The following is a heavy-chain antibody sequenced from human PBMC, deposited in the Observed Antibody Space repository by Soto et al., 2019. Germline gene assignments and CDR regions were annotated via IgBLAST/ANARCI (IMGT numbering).Heavy chain of an antibody. CDR1: GYTFTTYA. V-gene: IGHV1-3*01. D-gene: IGHD3-22*01. CDR2: INVGNGNT. J-gene: IGHJ4*02. Sequence: ASVKVSCKASGYTFTTYAMHWVRQAPGQRLEWMGWINVGNGNTKYSQKFQGRVTITRDTSASTAHMELSSLRSEDTAVYYCAYDSSGYLDYWGQGTLVTVSS. CDR3: AYDSSGYLDY.